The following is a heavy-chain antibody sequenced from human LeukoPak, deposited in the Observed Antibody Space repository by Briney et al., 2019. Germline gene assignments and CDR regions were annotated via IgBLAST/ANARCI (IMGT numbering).Heavy chain of an antibody. CDR3: ARIHRYCSGGACYVLDN. D-gene: IGHD2-15*01. CDR1: GGSVSGYY. Sequence: PSGTLSLTCVVSGGSVSGYYWGWIRQPPGRGLEWIGYVYYSGSTNYNPSFKSRITISVDTSRNQLSLQLSSVTAADTAVYYCARIHRYCSGGACYVLDNWGQGTLVAVSS. J-gene: IGHJ4*02. CDR2: VYYSGST. V-gene: IGHV4-59*02.